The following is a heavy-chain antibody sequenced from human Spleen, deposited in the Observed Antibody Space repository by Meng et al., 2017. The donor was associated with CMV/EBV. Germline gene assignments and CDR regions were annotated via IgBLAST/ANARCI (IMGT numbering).Heavy chain of an antibody. CDR2: INPNSGDT. Sequence: QVQLVQFGAEVKKPGASVKVSCKASGYIFTGYYIHWVRQAPGQGLEWMGWINPNSGDTNYAQKFQGRVTMTRDTSIDTAYMELGSLRSDDTAVYYCARDPGGSYPQFDYWGQGTLVTVSS. V-gene: IGHV1-2*02. CDR1: GYIFTGYY. J-gene: IGHJ4*02. D-gene: IGHD1-26*01. CDR3: ARDPGGSYPQFDY.